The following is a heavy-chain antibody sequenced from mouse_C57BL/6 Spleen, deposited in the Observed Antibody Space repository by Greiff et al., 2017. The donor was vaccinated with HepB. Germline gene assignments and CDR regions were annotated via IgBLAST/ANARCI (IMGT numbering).Heavy chain of an antibody. CDR1: GYTFTSYW. CDR3: AIGTTGYYAMDY. V-gene: IGHV1-69*01. J-gene: IGHJ4*01. Sequence: QVQLQQSGAELVMPGASVKLSCKASGYTFTSYWMHWVKQRPGQGLEWIGEIDPSDSYTNYNQKFKGKSTLTVDKSSSTAYMQLSSLTSEDSAVYYCAIGTTGYYAMDYWGQGTSVTVSS. CDR2: IDPSDSYT. D-gene: IGHD2-12*01.